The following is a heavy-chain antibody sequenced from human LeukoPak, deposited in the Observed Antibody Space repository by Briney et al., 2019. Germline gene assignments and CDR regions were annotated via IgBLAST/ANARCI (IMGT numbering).Heavy chain of an antibody. CDR2: INPNSGGT. CDR1: GYTFTGYY. D-gene: IGHD2-15*01. J-gene: IGHJ4*02. V-gene: IGHV1-2*02. CDR3: ARGYCSGGDCYEFDY. Sequence: ASVTVSCTASGYTFTGYYMHWVRQAPGQGLEWMGWINPNSGGTNSAQKFQGRVTMTRDTSISTAYMELSRLRSDDTAVYYCARGYCSGGDCYEFDYWGQGTLVTVSS.